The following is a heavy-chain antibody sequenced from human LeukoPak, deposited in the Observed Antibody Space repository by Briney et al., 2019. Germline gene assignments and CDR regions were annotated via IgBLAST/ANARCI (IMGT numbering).Heavy chain of an antibody. CDR3: VRTSGSYSFDY. CDR1: GFAFSSYG. CDR2: ISGSGRST. J-gene: IGHJ4*02. V-gene: IGHV3-23*01. D-gene: IGHD1-26*01. Sequence: GGSLKLSCAASGFAFSSYGMSWVRQGPGKGLAWVSFISGSGRSTNYADSVKGRFTISRDNSKNTLYLQMNSLRAEDTAVYYCVRTSGSYSFDYWGQGTLVTVSS.